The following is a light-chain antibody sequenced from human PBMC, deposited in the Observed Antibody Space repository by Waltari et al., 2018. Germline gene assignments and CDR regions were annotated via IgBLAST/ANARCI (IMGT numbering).Light chain of an antibody. CDR2: GAS. Sequence: DIQITQSPSSVSASVVDRVTITCRAIQGIGMWLVWYQQKLGEPPKLLIYGASILQSGVPSRFSGSGSGTDFTLTISSLQPEDCATYYCQHANSFPQNFGQGTRLDIK. V-gene: IGKV1-12*01. CDR3: QHANSFPQN. J-gene: IGKJ5*01. CDR1: QGIGMW.